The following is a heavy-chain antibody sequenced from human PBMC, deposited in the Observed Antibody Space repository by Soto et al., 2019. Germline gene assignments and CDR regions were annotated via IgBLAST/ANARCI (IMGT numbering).Heavy chain of an antibody. CDR1: GGSISSYY. D-gene: IGHD1-26*01. CDR2: IYYSGST. V-gene: IGHV4-59*08. CDR3: ARQYGGSYADY. Sequence: SETLSLTCTVSGGSISSYYWSWIRQPPGKGLEWIGYIYYSGSTNYNPSLKSRVTISVDTSKNQFSLKLSSVTAADTAVYYCARQYGGSYADYWGQGTLVTVS. J-gene: IGHJ4*02.